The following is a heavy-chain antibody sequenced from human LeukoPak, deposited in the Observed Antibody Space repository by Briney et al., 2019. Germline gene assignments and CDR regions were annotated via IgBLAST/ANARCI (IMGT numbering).Heavy chain of an antibody. CDR1: GFTFSSYG. CDR3: ANTLIRYHPFDY. Sequence: PGGSLRLSCAASGFTFSSYGMHWVRQAPGKGLEWVAFIRYDGSNKYYADSVEGRFTISRDNSKNTLYLQMNSLRAEDTAVYYCANTLIRYHPFDYWGQGTLVTVSS. CDR2: IRYDGSNK. V-gene: IGHV3-30*02. J-gene: IGHJ4*02. D-gene: IGHD1-14*01.